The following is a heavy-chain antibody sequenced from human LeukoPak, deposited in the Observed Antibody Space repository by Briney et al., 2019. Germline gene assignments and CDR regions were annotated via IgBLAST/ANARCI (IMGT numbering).Heavy chain of an antibody. CDR3: ARLERRQEAFDI. D-gene: IGHD1-1*01. CDR2: SYYTGST. J-gene: IGHJ3*02. V-gene: IGHV4-59*08. CDR1: GGSISSQY. Sequence: PSETLSLTCTVSGGSISSQYWSWIRQPPGKGLEWIGYSYYTGSTNYNPSLKSRVTISVDTSKNQFSLRLGSVTAADTAVYYCARLERRQEAFDIWGQGTMVTVSS.